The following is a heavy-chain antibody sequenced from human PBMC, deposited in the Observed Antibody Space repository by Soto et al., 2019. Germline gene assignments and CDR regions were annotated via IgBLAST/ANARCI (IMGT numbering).Heavy chain of an antibody. CDR2: IIPIFGTP. D-gene: IGHD3-10*01. Sequence: QVPLVQSGAEVKKPGSSVKVSCKASGGIFSTYAISWLRQAPGQGLEWMGGIIPIFGTPNYAQRFQGRVTLTADESTTTSDMELSRLKSEDTAVYYCARDRDDYGSGNYYNRIDFWGQGTLVTVSS. J-gene: IGHJ4*02. V-gene: IGHV1-69*01. CDR3: ARDRDDYGSGNYYNRIDF. CDR1: GGIFSTYA.